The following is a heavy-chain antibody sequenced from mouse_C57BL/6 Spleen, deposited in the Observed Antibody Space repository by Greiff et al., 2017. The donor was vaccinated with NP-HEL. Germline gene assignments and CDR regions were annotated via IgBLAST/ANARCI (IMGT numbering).Heavy chain of an antibody. Sequence: VQLQQSGAELVRPGSSVKLSCKASGYTFTSYWMHWVKQRPIQGLEWIGNIDPSDSETHYNQKFKDKATLTVDKSSSTAYMQLSSLTSEDSAVYYCARPHNYYYGSSWDWYFDVWGTGTTVTVSS. V-gene: IGHV1-52*01. J-gene: IGHJ1*03. CDR3: ARPHNYYYGSSWDWYFDV. D-gene: IGHD1-1*01. CDR1: GYTFTSYW. CDR2: IDPSDSET.